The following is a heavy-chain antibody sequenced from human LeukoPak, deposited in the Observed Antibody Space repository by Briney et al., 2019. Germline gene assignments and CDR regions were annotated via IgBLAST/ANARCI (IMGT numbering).Heavy chain of an antibody. CDR1: GGSFSGYY. D-gene: IGHD6-13*01. CDR2: INHSGST. CDR3: ARGGLGARGSSWYYYYYGMDV. Sequence: PSETLSLTCAVYGGSFSGYYWSWIRQPPGKGLEWIGEINHSGSTNYNPSLKSRVTISEDTSKNQFSLKLSSVTAADTAVYYCARGGLGARGSSWYYYYYGMDVWGKGTTVTVSS. V-gene: IGHV4-34*01. J-gene: IGHJ6*04.